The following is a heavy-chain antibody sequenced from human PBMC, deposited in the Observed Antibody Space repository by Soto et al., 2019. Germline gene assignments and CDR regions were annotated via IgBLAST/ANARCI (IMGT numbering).Heavy chain of an antibody. Sequence: SETLSLTCSVSGDSVSSGDYYWSWIRQPPGKGLEWIGHVYFSGSTNYIPSLKSRLTISVDTAKNQFSLKLNSVTAADTAVYYCARIPVDTYMIYWSDPWGQGTQVTVSS. D-gene: IGHD3-16*01. J-gene: IGHJ5*02. CDR3: ARIPVDTYMIYWSDP. V-gene: IGHV4-61*08. CDR2: VYFSGST. CDR1: GDSVSSGDYY.